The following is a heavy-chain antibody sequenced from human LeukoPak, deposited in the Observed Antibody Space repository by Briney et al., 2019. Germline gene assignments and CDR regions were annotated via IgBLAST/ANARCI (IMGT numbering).Heavy chain of an antibody. D-gene: IGHD3-3*01. V-gene: IGHV4-39*07. CDR1: GDSISSGSYY. Sequence: PSETLSLTCEVSGDSISSGSYYWTWIRQPPGKGLEWIGSIYHSGSTYYSPSLKSRVTISLDTSKNQFSLKLSSVTAADTAVYYCARGITIFGVIIIANWFDPWGQGTLVTVSS. CDR3: ARGITIFGVIIIANWFDP. CDR2: IYHSGST. J-gene: IGHJ5*02.